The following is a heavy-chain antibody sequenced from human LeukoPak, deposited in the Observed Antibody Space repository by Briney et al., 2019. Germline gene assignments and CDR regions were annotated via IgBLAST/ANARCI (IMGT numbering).Heavy chain of an antibody. CDR3: AKDLDGSGYYYYYYGMDV. CDR1: GFTFSSYA. D-gene: IGHD3-22*01. J-gene: IGHJ6*02. Sequence: PGGSLRLSCAASGFTFSSYAVSWVRQAPGKGLEWVSAISGSGGGTYYADSVKGRFTISRDNSKNTLYPQMNSLRAEDTAVYYCAKDLDGSGYYYYYYGMDVWGQGTTVTVSS. V-gene: IGHV3-23*01. CDR2: ISGSGGGT.